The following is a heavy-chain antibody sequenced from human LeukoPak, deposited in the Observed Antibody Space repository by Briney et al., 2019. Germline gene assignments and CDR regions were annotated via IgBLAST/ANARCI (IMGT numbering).Heavy chain of an antibody. J-gene: IGHJ4*02. CDR1: GFTFSSYS. Sequence: GGSLRLSCAASGFTFSSYSMNWVRQAPGKGLEWVSSISSSSSYIYYADSVKGRFTISRDNAKNSLYLQMNSLRAEDTAVYYCAKTYFHYDSSGSKRFFDYLGQGTLVTVSS. CDR2: ISSSSSYI. D-gene: IGHD3-22*01. V-gene: IGHV3-21*01. CDR3: AKTYFHYDSSGSKRFFDY.